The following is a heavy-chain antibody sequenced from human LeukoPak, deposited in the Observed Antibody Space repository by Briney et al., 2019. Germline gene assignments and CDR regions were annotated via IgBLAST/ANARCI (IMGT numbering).Heavy chain of an antibody. V-gene: IGHV3-7*01. CDR1: GFTFTNAW. CDR2: INQGGSDK. D-gene: IGHD1-14*01. Sequence: GGSLRLSCAASGFTFTNAWMTWVRLAPGKGLEWVANINQGGSDKYYVDSVKGRFTISRDNANNLLYLQMNSLRGEDTAVYYCTRDRSRAEDDWGQGTLVTVSS. J-gene: IGHJ4*02. CDR3: TRDRSRAEDD.